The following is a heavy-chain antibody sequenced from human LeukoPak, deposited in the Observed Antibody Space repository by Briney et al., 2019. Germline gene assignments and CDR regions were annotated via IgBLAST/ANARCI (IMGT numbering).Heavy chain of an antibody. V-gene: IGHV4-30-4*08. CDR3: AREDDSSGLLDY. Sequence: SQTLSLTCTVSGGSISSGDYYWRWLRQPPGKGLEWIGYIYYSGSTYYNPSLKSRVTISVDTSKNQFSLKLSSVTAADTAVYYCAREDDSSGLLDYWGQGTLVTVSS. CDR1: GGSISSGDYY. J-gene: IGHJ4*02. CDR2: IYYSGST. D-gene: IGHD3-22*01.